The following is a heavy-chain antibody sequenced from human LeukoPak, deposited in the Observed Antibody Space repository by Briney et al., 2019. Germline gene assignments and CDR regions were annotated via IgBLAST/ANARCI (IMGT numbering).Heavy chain of an antibody. D-gene: IGHD4-11*01. Sequence: SETLSLTCTVSGGSISSSSYYWGWIRQPPGKGLEWIGSIYYSGSTYYNPSLKSRVTISVDTSKYQFSLKLSSVTAADTAVYYCARHPDYSNYESPYYYYYYMDVWGKGTTVTVSS. CDR1: GGSISSSSYY. CDR2: IYYSGST. J-gene: IGHJ6*03. V-gene: IGHV4-39*01. CDR3: ARHPDYSNYESPYYYYYYMDV.